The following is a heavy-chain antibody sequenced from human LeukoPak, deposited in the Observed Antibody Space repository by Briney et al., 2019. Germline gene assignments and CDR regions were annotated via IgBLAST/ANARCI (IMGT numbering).Heavy chain of an antibody. D-gene: IGHD2-15*01. V-gene: IGHV4-39*01. CDR2: IYYSGST. CDR1: GGSISSSRYY. Sequence: SETLSLTCTVSGGSISSSRYYWGWIRQPPGKRLEWIGSIYYSGSTYYNPSLKSRVTISVDTSKNQFSLKLSSVTAADTAVYYYAGQCSGGSCYSPHWFDPWGEGTLVTVSS. CDR3: AGQCSGGSCYSPHWFDP. J-gene: IGHJ5*02.